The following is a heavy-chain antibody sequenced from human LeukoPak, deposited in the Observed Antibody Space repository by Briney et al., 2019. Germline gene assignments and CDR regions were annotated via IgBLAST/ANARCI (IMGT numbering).Heavy chain of an antibody. CDR2: ISFDGSNK. CDR3: ARDRGTYGTLDY. V-gene: IGHV3-30*04. J-gene: IGHJ4*02. CDR1: GFTFSSYA. D-gene: IGHD1-1*01. Sequence: GGSLRLSCAASGFTFSSYALHWVRQAPGKGLEWVSVISFDGSNKYYADSVKGRFTISRDNSKNTLYLQMNSLRAEDTAVYYCARDRGTYGTLDYWGQGTLVTASS.